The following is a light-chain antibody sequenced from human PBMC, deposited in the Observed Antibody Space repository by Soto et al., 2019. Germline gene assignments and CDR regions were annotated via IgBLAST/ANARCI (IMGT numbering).Light chain of an antibody. V-gene: IGKV3-15*01. CDR2: GAS. CDR3: QQYNNWPLT. CDR1: QSVSSN. Sequence: EIVMTQSPATLSVSPGERATLSCRASQSVSSNLAWYQQQPGQAPRLLIYGASTRATGLPARFSGSVSGTEFTLTISILQSEDFAVYYCQQYNNWPLTFGGGTKVEIK. J-gene: IGKJ4*01.